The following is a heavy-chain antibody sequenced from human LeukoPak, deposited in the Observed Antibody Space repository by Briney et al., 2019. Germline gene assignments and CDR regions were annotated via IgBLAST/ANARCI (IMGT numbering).Heavy chain of an antibody. CDR2: IYYSGST. CDR3: ARAQLGYSSSWYSNEFDY. D-gene: IGHD6-13*01. V-gene: IGHV4-59*11. J-gene: IGHJ4*02. CDR1: GGSISSHY. Sequence: SETLSLTCTVSGGSISSHYWSWIRQPPGKGLEWIGYIYYSGSTNYNPSFKSRVTISVDTSKNQFSLKLSSVTAANTAVYYCARAQLGYSSSWYSNEFDYWGQGTLVTVSS.